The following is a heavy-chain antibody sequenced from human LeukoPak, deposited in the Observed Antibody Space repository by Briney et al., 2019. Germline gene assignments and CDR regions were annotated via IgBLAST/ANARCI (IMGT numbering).Heavy chain of an antibody. CDR3: AGLLKCSGGSCYSVEYFQY. J-gene: IGHJ1*01. CDR2: IYYSGST. V-gene: IGHV4-59*01. CDR1: GGSISSSY. Sequence: SETLSLTCTVAGGSISSSYWSWIRQPPRQGLEWLGYIYYSGSTNYNPSLKSRVTISVDTSKNQFSLKLRYVTAADTAVYYCAGLLKCSGGSCYSVEYFQYWGQGTLVTVSS. D-gene: IGHD2-15*01.